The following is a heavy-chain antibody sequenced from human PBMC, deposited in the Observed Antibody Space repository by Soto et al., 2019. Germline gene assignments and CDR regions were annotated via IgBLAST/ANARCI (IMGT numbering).Heavy chain of an antibody. J-gene: IGHJ4*02. V-gene: IGHV5-10-1*01. CDR3: ARQICDSGTGPNFQYYFDS. D-gene: IGHD2-8*02. Sequence: GESLKISCKGSGYSFAGYWITWVRQKPGKGLEWMGRIDPSDSQTYYSPSFRGHVTISATKSITTVFLQWSSLRASDTAMYYCARQICDSGTGPNFQYYFDSWGQGTPVTVSS. CDR1: GYSFAGYW. CDR2: IDPSDSQT.